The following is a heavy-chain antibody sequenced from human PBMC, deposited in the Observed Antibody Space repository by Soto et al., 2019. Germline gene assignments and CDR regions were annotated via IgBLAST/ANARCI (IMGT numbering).Heavy chain of an antibody. D-gene: IGHD2-21*02. CDR1: GGSISSGGYS. CDR2: IYHSGST. CDR3: ASAPYCGGDCYSQIFDY. J-gene: IGHJ4*02. V-gene: IGHV4-30-2*01. Sequence: QLQLQESGSGLVKPSQTLSLTCAVSGGSISSGGYSWSWIRQPPGKGLEWIGYIYHSGSTYYNPSLKGRVTISVDRAKNQFSLKLSSVTAADTAVYYCASAPYCGGDCYSQIFDYWGQGTLVTVSS.